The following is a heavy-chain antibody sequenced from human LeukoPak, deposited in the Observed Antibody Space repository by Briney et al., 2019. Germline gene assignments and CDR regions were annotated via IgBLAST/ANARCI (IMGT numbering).Heavy chain of an antibody. Sequence: ASVKVSCKASGYTFTGYYMHWVRQAPGQGLEWMGWINPNSGGTNYAQKFQGRVTMTRNTSISTAYMELSSLRSEDTAVYYCASSSKYYDFWSGYSGGMDWFDPWGQGTLVTVSS. CDR3: ASSSKYYDFWSGYSGGMDWFDP. V-gene: IGHV1-2*02. CDR1: GYTFTGYY. CDR2: INPNSGGT. D-gene: IGHD3-3*01. J-gene: IGHJ5*02.